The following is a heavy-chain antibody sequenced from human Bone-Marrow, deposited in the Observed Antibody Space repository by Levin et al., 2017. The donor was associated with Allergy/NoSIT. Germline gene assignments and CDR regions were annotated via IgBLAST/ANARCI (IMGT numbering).Heavy chain of an antibody. J-gene: IGHJ3*02. V-gene: IGHV1-3*01. D-gene: IGHD1-26*01. CDR2: INPGNGNT. CDR1: GYSFTNYA. CDR3: ARAPLSGRYGSGFDI. Sequence: GESLKISCKASGYSFTNYAIHWVRQAPGQRLELMGWINPGNGNTRNSQEFQGRVTFTTDTSASTAYMELSSLTSEDTAVYYCARAPLSGRYGSGFDIWGQGTMVTVSS.